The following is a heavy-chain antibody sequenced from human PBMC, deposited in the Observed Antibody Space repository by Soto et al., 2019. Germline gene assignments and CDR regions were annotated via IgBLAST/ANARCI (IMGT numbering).Heavy chain of an antibody. CDR1: GYTFTSYA. V-gene: IGHV1-69*13. J-gene: IGHJ4*02. D-gene: IGHD1-7*01. Sequence: QVQLVQSGAEVKKPGASVKVSCKASGYTFTSYAISWVRQAPGQGLEWMGGIIPIFGTANYAQKFQGRVTITADESTSTDYMELSSLRSEDTAVYYCARSFNWNYASGFDYWGQGTLVTVSS. CDR2: IIPIFGTA. CDR3: ARSFNWNYASGFDY.